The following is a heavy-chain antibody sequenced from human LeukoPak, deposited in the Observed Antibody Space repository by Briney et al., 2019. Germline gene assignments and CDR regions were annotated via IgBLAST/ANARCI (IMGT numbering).Heavy chain of an antibody. Sequence: ASVKVSCKASGYTFTGYYMHWVRQAPGQGLEWMGWINSNSGGTNYAQKFQGRVTMTRDTSISTAYMELSRLRSDDTAVYYCARARYSYGYPFDYWGQGTLVTVSS. CDR1: GYTFTGYY. J-gene: IGHJ4*02. V-gene: IGHV1-2*02. CDR3: ARARYSYGYPFDY. CDR2: INSNSGGT. D-gene: IGHD5-18*01.